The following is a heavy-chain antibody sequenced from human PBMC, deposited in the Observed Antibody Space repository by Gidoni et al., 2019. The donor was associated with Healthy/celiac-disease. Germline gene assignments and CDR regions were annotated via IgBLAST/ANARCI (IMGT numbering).Heavy chain of an antibody. CDR2: ISGSGGST. D-gene: IGHD3-10*01. Sequence: EVQLLESGGGLVQPGGSLRLSCAASGFTFSSYAMSWVRQAPGKGLEWVSAISGSGGSTYYADSVKGRFTISRDNSKNTLYLQMNSLRAEDTAVYYCAKDPERFGSHPREFDYWGQGTLVTVSS. J-gene: IGHJ4*02. CDR1: GFTFSSYA. CDR3: AKDPERFGSHPREFDY. V-gene: IGHV3-23*01.